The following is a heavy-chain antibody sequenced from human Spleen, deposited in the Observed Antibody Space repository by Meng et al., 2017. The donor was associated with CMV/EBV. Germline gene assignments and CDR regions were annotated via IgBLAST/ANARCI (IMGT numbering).Heavy chain of an antibody. CDR3: AKDAYYDFWSGYPPFDY. V-gene: IGHV3-9*01. Sequence: GGSLRLSCAASGFTFSSYTMHWVRQAPGKGLEWVSGISWNSGSIGYADSVKGRFTISRDNAKNSLYLQMNSLRAEDTALYYCAKDAYYDFWSGYPPFDYWGQGTLVTVSS. D-gene: IGHD3-3*01. J-gene: IGHJ4*02. CDR1: GFTFSSYT. CDR2: ISWNSGSI.